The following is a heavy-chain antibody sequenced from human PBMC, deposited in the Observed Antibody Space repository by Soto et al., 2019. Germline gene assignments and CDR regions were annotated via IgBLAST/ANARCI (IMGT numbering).Heavy chain of an antibody. J-gene: IGHJ4*02. Sequence: SETLSLTCTVSGGSISSSSYYWGWIRQPPGKGLEWIGSISYSGSTYYNPSLKSRVTIDTPKNQFSLKLSSVTAADTAVDYCASLQSDYYDSSGYYFVYWGQGTLVTVSS. D-gene: IGHD3-22*01. CDR2: ISYSGST. CDR3: ASLQSDYYDSSGYYFVY. V-gene: IGHV4-39*01. CDR1: GGSISSSSYY.